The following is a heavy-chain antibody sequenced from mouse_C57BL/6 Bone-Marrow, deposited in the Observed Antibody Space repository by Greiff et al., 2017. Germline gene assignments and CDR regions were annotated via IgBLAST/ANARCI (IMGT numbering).Heavy chain of an antibody. CDR2: ISYSGST. CDR3: AREKASLLCDV. CDR1: GYSITSDY. V-gene: IGHV3-8*01. D-gene: IGHD2-10*01. J-gene: IGHJ1*03. Sequence: EVQLVESGPGLAKPSQTLSLTCSVTGYSITSDYWNWIRTFPGNKLEYMGYISYSGSTYYNPSLKSRISITRDTPKNQYYLQLNSVTTEDTATYYSAREKASLLCDVWGTGTTVTVSS.